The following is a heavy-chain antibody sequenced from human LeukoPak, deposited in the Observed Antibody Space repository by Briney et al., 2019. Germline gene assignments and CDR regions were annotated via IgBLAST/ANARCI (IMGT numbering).Heavy chain of an antibody. V-gene: IGHV3-74*01. CDR2: INDDGSTT. CDR3: ARGPAANSGNYYVGDY. J-gene: IGHJ4*02. CDR1: GFTFSKSW. D-gene: IGHD1-26*01. Sequence: GSLRLSCAASGFTFSKSWMHWVRQAPGKGLVWVSRINDDGSTTSYADSVKGRFTISRDNAKNTLYLQMNSLRAEDTAVYYCARGPAANSGNYYVGDYWGQGTLVTVSS.